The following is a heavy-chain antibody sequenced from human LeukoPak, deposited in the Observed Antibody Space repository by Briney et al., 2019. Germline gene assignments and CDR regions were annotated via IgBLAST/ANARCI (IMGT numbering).Heavy chain of an antibody. D-gene: IGHD5-12*01. CDR3: ATVLGYSGYNSDY. J-gene: IGHJ4*02. CDR2: FDPEDGET. V-gene: IGHV1-24*01. CDR1: GYTLTELS. Sequence: ASVKVACKVSGYTLTELSMHWVRQAPGKGLEWMGGFDPEDGETIYAQKFQGRVTMTEDTSTDTAYMELSSLRSEDTAVYYCATVLGYSGYNSDYWGQGTLVTVSS.